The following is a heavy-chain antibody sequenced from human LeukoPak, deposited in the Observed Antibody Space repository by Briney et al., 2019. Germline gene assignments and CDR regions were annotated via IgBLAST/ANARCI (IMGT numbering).Heavy chain of an antibody. CDR3: ARSDWLDS. CDR2: IKGDGSST. Sequence: GVSLRLSCAASGFTFSGKWMHWVRQAPGKGLVWVSRIKGDGSSTTYADSVKGRFTISRDNAKNTLHLQMDSLRAEDTAVYYCARSDWLDSWGQGTLVIVSS. J-gene: IGHJ5*01. V-gene: IGHV3-74*03. CDR1: GFTFSGKW.